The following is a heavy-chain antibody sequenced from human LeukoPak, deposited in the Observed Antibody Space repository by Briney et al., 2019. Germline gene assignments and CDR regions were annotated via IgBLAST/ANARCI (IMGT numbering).Heavy chain of an antibody. Sequence: GASVKVSCKASGYTFTGYDMHWVRQAPGQGLEWMGWINPNSGGTNYAQKFQGRVTMTRDTSISTAYMELSRLRSDDTAVYYCARGIAARPHYFDYWGQGTLVTVSS. V-gene: IGHV1-2*02. CDR1: GYTFTGYD. D-gene: IGHD6-6*01. J-gene: IGHJ4*02. CDR3: ARGIAARPHYFDY. CDR2: INPNSGGT.